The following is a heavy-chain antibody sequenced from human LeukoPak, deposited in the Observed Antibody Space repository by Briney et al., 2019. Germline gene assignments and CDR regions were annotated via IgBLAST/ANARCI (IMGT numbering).Heavy chain of an antibody. V-gene: IGHV4-39*01. CDR2: INYSGST. J-gene: IGHJ4*02. Sequence: SETLSLTCTVSGGSISSSSYYWGWIRQPPGKGLEWIGSINYSGSTYYNPSLKSRVTIFVDTSKNQFSLKLSSVTAADTAVYYCATPGLARGYWGQGTLVTVSS. CDR3: ATPGLARGY. CDR1: GGSISSSSYY.